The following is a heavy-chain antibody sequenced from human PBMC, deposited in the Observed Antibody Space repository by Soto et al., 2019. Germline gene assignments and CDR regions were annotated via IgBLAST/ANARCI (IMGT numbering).Heavy chain of an antibody. CDR2: IIPIFGTA. J-gene: IGHJ6*02. V-gene: IGHV1-69*13. CDR3: ARSVVVAATRVYYYYGMDV. D-gene: IGHD2-15*01. Sequence: GASVKVSCKASGGTFSSYAISWVRQAPGQGLEWMGGIIPIFGTANYAQKFQGRVTITADESTSTAYMELSSLRSEDTAVYYCARSVVVAATRVYYYYGMDVWGQGTTVTVSS. CDR1: GGTFSSYA.